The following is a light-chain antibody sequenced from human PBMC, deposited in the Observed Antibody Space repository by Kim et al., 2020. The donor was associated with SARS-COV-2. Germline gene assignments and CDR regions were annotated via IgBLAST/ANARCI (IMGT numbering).Light chain of an antibody. CDR1: STNIGINV. V-gene: IGLV1-44*01. Sequence: GQRVTISCSGSSTNIGINVVDWCPQFPATAPRLVIHSKNQRPSGVAYRFSGSKSGTSASFAISGLQSADEAAYYCAAWDTRLNGWVFGGGTQLTVL. CDR2: SKN. CDR3: AAWDTRLNGWV. J-gene: IGLJ3*02.